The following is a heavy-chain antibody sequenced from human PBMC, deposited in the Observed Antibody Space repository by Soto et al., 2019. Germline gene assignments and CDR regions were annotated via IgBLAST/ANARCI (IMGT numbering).Heavy chain of an antibody. Sequence: SVKVSCKASGGTFSSYAISWVRQAPGQGLEWMGGIIPIFGTANYAQKFQGRVTITADESTSTAYMELSSLRSEDTAVYYCARDLAVAETNWFDPWGQGTLVTVSS. D-gene: IGHD6-19*01. CDR1: GGTFSSYA. V-gene: IGHV1-69*13. CDR3: ARDLAVAETNWFDP. CDR2: IIPIFGTA. J-gene: IGHJ5*02.